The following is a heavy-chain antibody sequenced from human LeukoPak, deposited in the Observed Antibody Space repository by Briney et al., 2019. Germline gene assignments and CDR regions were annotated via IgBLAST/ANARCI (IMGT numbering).Heavy chain of an antibody. V-gene: IGHV3-74*01. CDR2: INSDGSST. D-gene: IGHD2-2*01. J-gene: IGHJ4*02. CDR3: AREFTSCYDY. Sequence: GGSLRLSCAASGFTFDDYAIHWVRQAPGEGLVWVSRINSDGSSTSYADSVKGRFTISRDNAKNTLYLQMNSLRAEDTAVYYCAREFTSCYDYWGQGTLVTVSS. CDR1: GFTFDDYA.